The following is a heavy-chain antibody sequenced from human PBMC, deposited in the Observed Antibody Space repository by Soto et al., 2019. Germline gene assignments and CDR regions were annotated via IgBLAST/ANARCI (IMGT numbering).Heavy chain of an antibody. V-gene: IGHV3-23*01. D-gene: IGHD1-7*01. CDR2: ISGSGGST. CDR3: AKDQAPGRDNWNYPF. CDR1: GFTFSSYA. Sequence: GGSLRLSCAASGFTFSSYAMSWVRQAPGKGLEWVSAISGSGGSTYYADSVKGRFTISRDNSKNTLYLQMNSLRAEDTAVYYCAKDQAPGRDNWNYPFWGQGTLVNLSS. J-gene: IGHJ4*02.